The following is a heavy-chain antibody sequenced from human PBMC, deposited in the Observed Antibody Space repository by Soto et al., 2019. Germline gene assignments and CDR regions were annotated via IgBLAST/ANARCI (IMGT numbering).Heavy chain of an antibody. CDR3: ARHNATSDPSSDS. V-gene: IGHV5-51*01. CDR1: GYSFTSYW. CDR2: IYPGDSDT. Sequence: GESLKISCKGSGYSFTSYWIGWLGQMPGKGLDWMGIIYPGDSDTRYSPSFQGQVTISADKSISTAYLQWSSLTASDTAMYYCARHNATSDPSSDSWGQGTLVTVSS. J-gene: IGHJ4*02.